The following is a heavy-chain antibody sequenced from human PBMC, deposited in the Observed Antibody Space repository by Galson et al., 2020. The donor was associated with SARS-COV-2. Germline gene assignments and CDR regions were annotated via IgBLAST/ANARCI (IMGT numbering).Heavy chain of an antibody. V-gene: IGHV3-73*01. Sequence: GGSLRLSCAGSGFTFSGSAMHWVRQAPGKGLEWVGLIRSKANSYAPAYAASVTGRFTISRDDSKNTAYLQMNSLKTEDTAVYYCTRNVVGATIGGYFDLWGRGTLVTVSS. CDR3: TRNVVGATIGGYFDL. D-gene: IGHD1-26*01. CDR2: IRSKANSYAP. CDR1: GFTFSGSA. J-gene: IGHJ2*01.